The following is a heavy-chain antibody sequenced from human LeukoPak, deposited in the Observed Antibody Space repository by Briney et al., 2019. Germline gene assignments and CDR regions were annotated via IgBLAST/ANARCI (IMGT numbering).Heavy chain of an antibody. D-gene: IGHD6-13*01. Sequence: SETLSLTCTVSGGSISSYYWSWIRQPPGKGLEWIGYIYYSGSTNYTPSLKSRVTISVDTSKNQFSLKLSSVTAADTAVYYCARSLGYSSTWFYFDYWGQGTLVTVSS. CDR3: ARSLGYSSTWFYFDY. V-gene: IGHV4-59*08. J-gene: IGHJ4*02. CDR1: GGSISSYY. CDR2: IYYSGST.